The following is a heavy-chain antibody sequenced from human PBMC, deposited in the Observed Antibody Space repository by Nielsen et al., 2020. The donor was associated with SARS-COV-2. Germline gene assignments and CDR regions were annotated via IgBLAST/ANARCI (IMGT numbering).Heavy chain of an antibody. CDR3: ARARAQYCSSTSCYGDIWFDP. V-gene: IGHV4-4*02. Sequence: VRQAPGKGLEWIGEIYHSGSTNYNPSLKSRVTISVDTSKNQFSLKLSSVTAADTAVYYCARARAQYCSSTSCYGDIWFDPWGQGTLVTVSS. CDR2: IYHSGST. D-gene: IGHD2-2*01. J-gene: IGHJ5*02.